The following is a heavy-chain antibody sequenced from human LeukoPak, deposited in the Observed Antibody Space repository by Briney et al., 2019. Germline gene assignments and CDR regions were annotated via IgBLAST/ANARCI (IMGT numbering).Heavy chain of an antibody. CDR2: IYYSGTT. CDR3: ARQDLAVSGIDY. CDR1: GGSISSGSHY. D-gene: IGHD6-19*01. J-gene: IGHJ4*02. V-gene: IGHV4-39*01. Sequence: SETLSLTCTVSGGSISSGSHYWGWIRQPPGKGLEWIGSIYYSGTTYYSPSVKSRVTLSLDKSKDQFSLKLNFVTAADTAVYYCARQDLAVSGIDYWGQGTLVTVSS.